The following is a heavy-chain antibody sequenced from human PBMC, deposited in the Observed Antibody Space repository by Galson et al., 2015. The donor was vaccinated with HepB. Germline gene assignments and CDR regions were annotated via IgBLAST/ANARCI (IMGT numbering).Heavy chain of an antibody. CDR1: GFTFSDYG. V-gene: IGHV3-33*01. CDR2: IWYDGSQR. D-gene: IGHD1-26*01. CDR3: MRALGGRGSYGDY. J-gene: IGHJ4*02. Sequence: SLRLSCAASGFTFSDYGMHWVRQAPGKGLEWVAVIWYDGSQRYHRDSVEGRFTISRDNYGNTLSLQMNSLRVEDTAIYYCMRALGGRGSYGDYWGQGALVTVSS.